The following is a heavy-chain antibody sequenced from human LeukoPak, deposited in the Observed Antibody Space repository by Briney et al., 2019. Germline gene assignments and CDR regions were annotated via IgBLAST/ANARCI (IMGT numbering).Heavy chain of an antibody. J-gene: IGHJ4*02. CDR3: ATSVLRFLESGAY. Sequence: GGSLRLSCAASGFTFSSYAMSWVRQAPGKGLEWVSAISGSGGSTYYADSVKGRFTISRDNSKNTLYLQMNSLRAEDTVVYYCATSVLRFLESGAYWGQGTLVTVSS. D-gene: IGHD3-3*01. V-gene: IGHV3-23*01. CDR2: ISGSGGST. CDR1: GFTFSSYA.